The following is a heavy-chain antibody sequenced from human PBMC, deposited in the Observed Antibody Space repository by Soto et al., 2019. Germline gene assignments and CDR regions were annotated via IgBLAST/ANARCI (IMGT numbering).Heavy chain of an antibody. D-gene: IGHD2-15*01. Sequence: EVRLVESGGDSVQPGGSLKLSCAASGFSLGDSAVHWVRLASGKGLEWIGRIRSKGHNYATTYAASVKGRFTMSRDDSKNTAFLQMNRLQTEDTAVYFCTRHASGEVEHSYDSYYMDVWGKGTAVTVSS. J-gene: IGHJ6*03. V-gene: IGHV3-73*01. CDR2: IRSKGHNYAT. CDR3: TRHASGEVEHSYDSYYMDV. CDR1: GFSLGDSA.